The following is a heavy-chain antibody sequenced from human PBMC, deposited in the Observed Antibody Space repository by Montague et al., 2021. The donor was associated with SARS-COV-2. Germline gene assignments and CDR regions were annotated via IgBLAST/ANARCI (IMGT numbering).Heavy chain of an antibody. CDR1: GDSVSSNSAT. CDR3: TSGREGNYNVMDV. J-gene: IGHJ6*02. CDR2: TYYRSKWYN. D-gene: IGHD1-1*01. Sequence: CDISGDSVSSNSATWNWVRQSPSRGLEWLGRTYYRSKWYNDYAVSVRGRVTINPDTSKNQFSLQLNSVTPEDTAMYYCTSGREGNYNVMDVWGQGTTVTVSS. V-gene: IGHV6-1*01.